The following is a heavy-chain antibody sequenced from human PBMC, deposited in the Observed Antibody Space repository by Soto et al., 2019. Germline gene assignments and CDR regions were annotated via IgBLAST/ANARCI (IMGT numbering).Heavy chain of an antibody. CDR1: GYTLTSYG. CDR2: ISAYSGYT. Sequence: GASVKVSCKISGYTLTSYGISWVRQAPGQGLEWMGWISAYSGYTNYAQNFQGRLTMTTDTSTSIAYMELRSLRSDDTAVYYCARDNSGDFWSGYSHYYFDYWGQGTLVTVLL. V-gene: IGHV1-18*01. CDR3: ARDNSGDFWSGYSHYYFDY. D-gene: IGHD3-3*01. J-gene: IGHJ4*02.